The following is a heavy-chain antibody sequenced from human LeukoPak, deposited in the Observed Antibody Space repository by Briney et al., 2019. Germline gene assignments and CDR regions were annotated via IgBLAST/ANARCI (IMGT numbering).Heavy chain of an antibody. V-gene: IGHV3-23*01. D-gene: IGHD3-22*01. Sequence: PGGSLRLSCAASGFTFSSYAMSWVRQAPGKGLEWVSAISGSGGSTYYADSVKGRFTISRDNSKNTLYLQMNSLRAEDTAVYYCARERYYYDSSGYDRGFDYWGQGTLVTVSS. CDR2: ISGSGGST. CDR3: ARERYYYDSSGYDRGFDY. CDR1: GFTFSSYA. J-gene: IGHJ4*02.